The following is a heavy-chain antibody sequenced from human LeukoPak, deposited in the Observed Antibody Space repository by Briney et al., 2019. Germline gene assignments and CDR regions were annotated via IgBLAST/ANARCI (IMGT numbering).Heavy chain of an antibody. Sequence: PGGSLRLSCAASGFTFTNAWMSWARQAPGKGLEWVGRIKNKTDGGITDYAAPVKGRFTISRDDSKNTLYLQMDSLKTEDTAVYYCITRSLVPYGYWGQGTLVTVSP. CDR1: GFTFTNAW. V-gene: IGHV3-15*01. J-gene: IGHJ4*02. CDR3: ITRSLVPYGY. D-gene: IGHD3-10*01. CDR2: IKNKTDGGIT.